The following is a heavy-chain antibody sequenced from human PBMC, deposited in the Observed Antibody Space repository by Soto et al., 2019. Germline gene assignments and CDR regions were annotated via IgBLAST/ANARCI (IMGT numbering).Heavy chain of an antibody. J-gene: IGHJ6*02. V-gene: IGHV4-31*03. CDR1: GCSISSGGYY. CDR2: IYYSGST. Sequence: TLSLTCTVSGCSISSGGYYGSWIRQHPGKGLEWIGYIYYSGSTYYNPSLKSRVTISVDTSRNQFSLKLSSVTAADTAVYYCARGPYYYYGMDVWGQGTTVTVSS. CDR3: ARGPYYYYGMDV.